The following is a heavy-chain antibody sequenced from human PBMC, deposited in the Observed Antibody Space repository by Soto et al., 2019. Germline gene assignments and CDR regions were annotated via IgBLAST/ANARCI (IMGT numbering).Heavy chain of an antibody. CDR3: ARDFYDYRLWLVNWFDP. CDR1: GYTFTSYA. V-gene: IGHV1-3*01. D-gene: IGHD3-16*01. Sequence: GASVQVSFKASGYTFTSYAMHWLRQAPGQRLEWMGWINAGNGNTKYSQKFQGRVTITRDTSASTAYMELSSLRSEDTAVYYCARDFYDYRLWLVNWFDPWGQGTLVTVSS. J-gene: IGHJ5*02. CDR2: INAGNGNT.